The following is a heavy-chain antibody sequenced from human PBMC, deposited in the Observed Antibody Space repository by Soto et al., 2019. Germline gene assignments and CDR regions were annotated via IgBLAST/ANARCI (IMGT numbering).Heavy chain of an antibody. V-gene: IGHV1-8*01. Sequence: ASVKVSCKASGYTFTNYDINWVRQATGQGLEWMGWMNPNSGNTACAQKFRGRLSMTRNTSISTAYMELDSLRSEDTAVYYCVRGGGYYDRLKGYDYWVPRTLATVSS. J-gene: IGHJ4*02. D-gene: IGHD3-9*01. CDR3: VRGGGYYDRLKGYDY. CDR2: MNPNSGNT. CDR1: GYTFTNYD.